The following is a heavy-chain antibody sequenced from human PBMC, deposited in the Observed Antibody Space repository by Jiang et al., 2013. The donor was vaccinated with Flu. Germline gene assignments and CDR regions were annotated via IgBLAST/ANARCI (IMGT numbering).Heavy chain of an antibody. V-gene: IGHV5-10-1*01. CDR1: GYTFSNYM. CDR3: ARQRGFRGWFDP. CDR2: IDPSDSFT. D-gene: IGHD3-10*01. J-gene: IGHJ5*02. Sequence: GAEVKKPGESLRISCQASGYTFSNYMISWVRQMPGKGLEWMGRIDPSDSFTSYSPSFQGHVTISSDKSLNTAYLQWDSLKASDTAIYYCARQRGFRGWFDPWGQGTLVTVSS.